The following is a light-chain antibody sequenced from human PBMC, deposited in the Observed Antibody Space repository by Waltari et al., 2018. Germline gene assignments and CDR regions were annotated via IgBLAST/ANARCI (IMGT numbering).Light chain of an antibody. V-gene: IGKV1-33*01. CDR2: DAS. J-gene: IGKJ5*01. CDR1: QDIRNY. CDR3: QQYDNLPT. Sequence: DIQMTQSPSSLSASVGDRVTITCQASQDIRNYLNWYQQKPGKAPKLLIYDASNLETGVPSRFSGSGSGTDFTVTISSLQPEDIATYYCQQYDNLPTFGQGTRLEIK.